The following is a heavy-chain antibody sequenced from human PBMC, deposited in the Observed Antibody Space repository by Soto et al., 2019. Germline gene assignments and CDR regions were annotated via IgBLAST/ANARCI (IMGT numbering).Heavy chain of an antibody. CDR2: INKDGGTT. CDR3: AKHLHWYGMDV. CDR1: GFTFSDYF. Sequence: EVQLLESGGGLVQPGESLRLSCAASGFTFSDYFMNWVRQAPGKGLEWVSGINKDGGTTQNADFVRGRFTISRDNSRNTLYLQMNSVRAEDTALYYCAKHLHWYGMDVWGQGTTVTVS. D-gene: IGHD1-20*01. J-gene: IGHJ6*02. V-gene: IGHV3-23*01.